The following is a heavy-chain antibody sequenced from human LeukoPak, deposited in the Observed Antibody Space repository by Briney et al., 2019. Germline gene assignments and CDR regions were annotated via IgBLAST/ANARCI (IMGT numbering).Heavy chain of an antibody. J-gene: IGHJ4*02. V-gene: IGHV3-21*01. D-gene: IGHD2-2*01. CDR3: ATQPSRYCSSTSCYDFDY. CDR2: ISSSSSYI. CDR1: GFSFSSYS. Sequence: GSLRLSCAASGFSFSSYSMNWVRQAPGKGLEWVSSISSSSSYICYADSVKGRFTISRDNAKNSLYLQMNSLRAEDTAVYYCATQPSRYCSSTSCYDFDYWGQGTLVTVSS.